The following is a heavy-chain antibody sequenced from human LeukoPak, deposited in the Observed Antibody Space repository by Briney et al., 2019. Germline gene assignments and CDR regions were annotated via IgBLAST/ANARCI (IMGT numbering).Heavy chain of an antibody. CDR2: IYYTGST. CDR3: ARRGPWGEPRPFDY. J-gene: IGHJ4*02. D-gene: IGHD7-27*01. CDR1: GGSISSYY. V-gene: IGHV4-59*01. Sequence: SETLSLTCTVSGGSISSYYWSWIRQPPGKGLEWIGYIYYTGSTTYNPSLKSRVTISLDTSEKQFSLKLNSVTAADTAVYYCARRGPWGEPRPFDYWGQGTLVIVSS.